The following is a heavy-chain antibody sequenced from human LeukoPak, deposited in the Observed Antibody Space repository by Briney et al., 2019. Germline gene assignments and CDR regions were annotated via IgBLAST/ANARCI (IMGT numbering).Heavy chain of an antibody. J-gene: IGHJ5*02. CDR1: GGSISSYY. Sequence: SETLSLTCTVSGGSISSYYWSWIRQPPGKGLEWIGYIYYSGSTNYNPSLKSRITISVDTSKNQFSLKLSSVTAADAAVYYCARVGVGGTTGSNWFDPWGQGTLVTVSS. CDR3: ARVGVGGTTGSNWFDP. V-gene: IGHV4-59*08. CDR2: IYYSGST. D-gene: IGHD1-26*01.